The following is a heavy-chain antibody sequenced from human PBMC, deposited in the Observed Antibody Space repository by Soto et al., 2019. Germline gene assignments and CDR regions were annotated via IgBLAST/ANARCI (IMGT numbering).Heavy chain of an antibody. V-gene: IGHV4-39*02. CDR3: ARTGEQCLVPPSVDGHYFDY. Sequence: QLQLQESGPGLVKPSETLSLTCTVSGGSISSSSYYWGWIRQPPGKGLEWIGSIYYSGSTYYNPSLKRRVPISVDTSKHHFSLKRSSVTAADTAVYYCARTGEQCLVPPSVDGHYFDYWGRGTLVTVSS. CDR2: IYYSGST. CDR1: GGSISSSSYY. D-gene: IGHD6-19*01. J-gene: IGHJ4*02.